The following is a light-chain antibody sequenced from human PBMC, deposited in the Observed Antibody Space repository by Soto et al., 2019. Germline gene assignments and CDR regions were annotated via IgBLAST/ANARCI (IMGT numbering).Light chain of an antibody. Sequence: EIVMTQSPATLSVSPGERATLSCRASQSVNSNYLAWYQQKPGQAPRLLIYGISKRATDIPDRFSGSGSGTEFTLTISSLEPEDFAVYYCQQRSNWPITFGQGTRLEIK. CDR1: QSVNSNY. V-gene: IGKV3D-20*02. J-gene: IGKJ5*01. CDR2: GIS. CDR3: QQRSNWPIT.